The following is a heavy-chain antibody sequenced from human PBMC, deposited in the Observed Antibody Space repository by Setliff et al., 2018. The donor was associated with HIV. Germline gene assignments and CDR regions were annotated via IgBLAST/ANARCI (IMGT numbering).Heavy chain of an antibody. J-gene: IGHJ6*03. V-gene: IGHV1-46*01. CDR2: INPSGGRT. CDR3: AGPAGCELPPGLCYYYYYMDV. D-gene: IGHD1-26*01. CDR1: GHTFTRYY. Sequence: ASVKVSCKASGHTFTRYYMHWVRQAPGQGLEWMGIINPSGGRTSYAQRFQGRVTMTRDTSTSTVYMELSSLRFEDTAVYYCAGPAGCELPPGLCYYYYYMDVWGKGTTVTVSS.